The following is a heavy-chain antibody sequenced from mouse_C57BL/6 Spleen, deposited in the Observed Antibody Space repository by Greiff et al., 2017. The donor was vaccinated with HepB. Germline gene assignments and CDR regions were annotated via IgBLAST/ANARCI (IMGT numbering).Heavy chain of an antibody. J-gene: IGHJ3*01. V-gene: IGHV5-17*01. CDR1: GFTFSDYG. CDR3: ARSGTAQATAWFAY. D-gene: IGHD3-2*02. Sequence: DVKLVESGGGLVKPGGSLKLSCAASGFTFSDYGMHWVRQAPEKGLEWVAYISSGSSTIYYADTVKGRFTISRDNAKNTLFLQMTSLRSEDTAMYYCARSGTAQATAWFAYWGQGTLVTVSA. CDR2: ISSGSSTI.